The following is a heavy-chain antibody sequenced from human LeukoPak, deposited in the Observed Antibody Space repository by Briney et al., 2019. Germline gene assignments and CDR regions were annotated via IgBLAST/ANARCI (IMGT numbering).Heavy chain of an antibody. V-gene: IGHV3-23*01. CDR2: ISGSGGST. D-gene: IGHD3-10*01. CDR3: AKPVWFGEYAFDY. J-gene: IGHJ4*02. CDR1: GCSFSSYN. Sequence: GGSLRLSCAASGCSFSSYNMNWVRLTPGKGLEWGSAISGSGGSTYYADCVKGWFTISRDNSKNTLYLQMNSLRAEDTAVYYCAKPVWFGEYAFDYWGQGTLVTVSS.